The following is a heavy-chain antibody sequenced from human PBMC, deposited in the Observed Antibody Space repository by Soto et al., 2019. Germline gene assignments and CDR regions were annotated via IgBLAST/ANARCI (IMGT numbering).Heavy chain of an antibody. CDR2: ISGSGGST. Sequence: GGSLRLSCAASGFTFINYAMSWVRQAPGKGLEWVSTISGSGGSTYYADSVKGRFTISRDNSKNTLYLQMNSLRAEDTAVYYFAKDSSGWPYYFDYWGQGTLVTVSS. J-gene: IGHJ4*02. CDR1: GFTFINYA. V-gene: IGHV3-23*01. CDR3: AKDSSGWPYYFDY. D-gene: IGHD6-19*01.